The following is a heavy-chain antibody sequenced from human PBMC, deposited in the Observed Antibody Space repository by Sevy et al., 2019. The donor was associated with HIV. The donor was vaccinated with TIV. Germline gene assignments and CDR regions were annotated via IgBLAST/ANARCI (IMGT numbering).Heavy chain of an antibody. J-gene: IGHJ4*02. Sequence: ASVKVSYKASGYTFTSYGISWVRQAPGQGLEWMGWISAYNGNTNYAQMLQGRVTMTTDTSTSTAYMELRSLRSDDTAVYYCARVEISQIWFGVRSYFDYWGQGTLVTVSS. CDR3: ARVEISQIWFGVRSYFDY. CDR2: ISAYNGNT. CDR1: GYTFTSYG. D-gene: IGHD3-10*01. V-gene: IGHV1-18*01.